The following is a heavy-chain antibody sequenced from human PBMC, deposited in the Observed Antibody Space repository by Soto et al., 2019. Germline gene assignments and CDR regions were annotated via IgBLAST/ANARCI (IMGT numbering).Heavy chain of an antibody. J-gene: IGHJ4*02. CDR2: ISPYSGYT. Sequence: ASVKVSCKGVGYSFRKYGINWGRQAPGQGLEWVGWISPYSGYTHSAQKFHGRLTLTTDTAASTAYMELRILRSADTALYYCAREASVLIPAAQPSRFDSWGQGTLVTVSS. D-gene: IGHD2-2*01. CDR1: GYSFRKYG. CDR3: AREASVLIPAAQPSRFDS. V-gene: IGHV1-18*01.